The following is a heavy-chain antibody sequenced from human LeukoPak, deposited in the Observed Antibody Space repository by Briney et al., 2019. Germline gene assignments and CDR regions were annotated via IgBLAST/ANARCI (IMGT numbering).Heavy chain of an antibody. V-gene: IGHV3-72*01. CDR1: GFTFSDHY. CDR3: ARGGTGRRYYYYMDV. J-gene: IGHJ6*03. D-gene: IGHD1-1*01. CDR2: TRNKANSYTT. Sequence: GGSLRLSCAASGFTFSDHYMDWVRQAPGKGLEWVGRTRNKANSYTTEYAASVKGRFTISRDDSKNSLYLQMNSLKTEDTAVYYCARGGTGRRYYYYMDVWGKGTTVTVSS.